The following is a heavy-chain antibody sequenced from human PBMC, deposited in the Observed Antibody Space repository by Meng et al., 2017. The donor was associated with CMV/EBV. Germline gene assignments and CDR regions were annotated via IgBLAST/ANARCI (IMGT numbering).Heavy chain of an antibody. CDR3: ARMDIVVVPAAILVGAFDI. CDR2: ISYDGSNK. Sequence: GESLKISCAASGFTFSSYAMHWVRQAPGKGLEWVAVISYDGSNKYYADSVKGRFTISRDNSKNTLYLQMNSLRAEDTAVYYCARMDIVVVPAAILVGAFDIWNQGTMVTVSS. J-gene: IGHJ3*02. V-gene: IGHV3-30-3*01. CDR1: GFTFSSYA. D-gene: IGHD2-2*02.